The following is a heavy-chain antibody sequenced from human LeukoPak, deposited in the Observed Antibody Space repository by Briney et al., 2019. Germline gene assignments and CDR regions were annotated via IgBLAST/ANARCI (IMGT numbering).Heavy chain of an antibody. CDR1: GGSFNGYY. Sequence: SETLSLTCAVYGGSFNGYYWSWIRQPPGKGLEWIGEINHSGSTNYSPSLKSRVTLSVDTSKNQFSLRLSSVTAADTAVYYCARGQSSGWIDYWGQGTLVTVSS. J-gene: IGHJ4*02. CDR2: INHSGST. V-gene: IGHV4-34*01. D-gene: IGHD6-19*01. CDR3: ARGQSSGWIDY.